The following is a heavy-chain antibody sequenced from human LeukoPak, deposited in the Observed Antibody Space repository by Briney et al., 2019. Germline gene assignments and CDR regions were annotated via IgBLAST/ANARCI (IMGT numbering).Heavy chain of an antibody. CDR2: IKQDGSEK. V-gene: IGHV3-7*01. Sequence: GGSLRLSCAASGFTFSPYWMSWVRQAPGKGLEWAANIKQDGSEKYYVDSVKGRFTISRDNAKNSLYLQMDSLRAEDTAIYYCARSLSNRLLSQYNWFDLWGQGTLVTVSS. CDR1: GFTFSPYW. J-gene: IGHJ5*02. CDR3: ARSLSNRLLSQYNWFDL. D-gene: IGHD1-14*01.